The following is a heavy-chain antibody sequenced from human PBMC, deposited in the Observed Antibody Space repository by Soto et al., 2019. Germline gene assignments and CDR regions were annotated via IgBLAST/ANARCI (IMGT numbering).Heavy chain of an antibody. V-gene: IGHV3-30-3*01. J-gene: IGHJ4*02. CDR1: GFTFSRYA. CDR3: ARSPGVAPET. CDR2: ISDDGSNK. Sequence: QVQLVESGGGVVQPGRSLRLSCAASGFTFSRYAMHGVCQAPGKGLEWVAVISDDGSNKYYADSVKGRFTIFRDHSKNTRYLQMNSLRAEDTAVYYCARSPGVAPETWGQGTLVTVSS. D-gene: IGHD3-3*01.